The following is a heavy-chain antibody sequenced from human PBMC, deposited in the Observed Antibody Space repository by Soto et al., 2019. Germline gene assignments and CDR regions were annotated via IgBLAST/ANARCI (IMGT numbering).Heavy chain of an antibody. Sequence: GGSLRLSCAASGFTFSSYAMSWVRQAPGKGLEWVSAISGSGGSTYYADSVKGRFTISRDNSKNTLYLQMNSLRAEDTAVYYCAKGGDIVVSYYYYYYMDVWGKGTTVTVSS. CDR3: AKGGDIVVSYYYYYYMDV. CDR2: ISGSGGST. D-gene: IGHD2-2*01. V-gene: IGHV3-23*01. CDR1: GFTFSSYA. J-gene: IGHJ6*03.